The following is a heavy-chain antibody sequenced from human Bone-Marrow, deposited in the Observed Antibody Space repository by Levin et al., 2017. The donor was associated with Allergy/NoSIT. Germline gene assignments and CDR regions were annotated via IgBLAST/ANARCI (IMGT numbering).Heavy chain of an antibody. CDR3: ARHRWRVGPCDY. J-gene: IGHJ4*02. Sequence: SQTLSLTCTVSGDSIRSYYWSWIRQPPGKGLEWIGYIYYSGSTNYDPSLKSRVTISADTSKNQFSLKLSSVTAADTAVYYCARHRWRVGPCDYWGQGALVTVSS. CDR2: IYYSGST. CDR1: GDSIRSYY. D-gene: IGHD1-26*01. V-gene: IGHV4-59*08.